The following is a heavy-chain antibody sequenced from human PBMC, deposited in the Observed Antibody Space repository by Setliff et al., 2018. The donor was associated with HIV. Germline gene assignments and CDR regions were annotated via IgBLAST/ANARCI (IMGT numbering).Heavy chain of an antibody. CDR1: GYTFTSYA. CDR2: INIGNGNI. Sequence: GASVKVSCKASGYTFTSYAMHWVRQAPGQRFEWMGWINIGNGNIRYSQKFQGRVAITRDTSANTAYMELSSLRSDDTAVYYCARGTAPRPASVLEFLEWLFPNWFDPWGQGTLVTVSS. V-gene: IGHV1-3*04. D-gene: IGHD3-3*02. J-gene: IGHJ5*02. CDR3: ARGTAPRPASVLEFLEWLFPNWFDP.